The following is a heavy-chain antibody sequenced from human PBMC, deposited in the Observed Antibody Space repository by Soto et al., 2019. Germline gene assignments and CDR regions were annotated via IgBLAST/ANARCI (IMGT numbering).Heavy chain of an antibody. D-gene: IGHD2-2*01. V-gene: IGHV4-30-2*01. J-gene: IGHJ5*02. CDR2: IYHSGST. CDR3: ARVPDR. Sequence: SETLSLTCAVSGGSISSGGYSWSWIRQPPGKGLEWIGYIYHSGSTYYNPSLKSRVTISVDRSKNQFSLKLSSVTAADTAAYYCARVPDRWGQGTLVTVS. CDR1: GGSISSGGYS.